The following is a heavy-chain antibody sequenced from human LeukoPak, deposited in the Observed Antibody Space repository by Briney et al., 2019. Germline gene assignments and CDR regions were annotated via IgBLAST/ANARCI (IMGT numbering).Heavy chain of an antibody. Sequence: PSETLSLTCAVYGGPFRGYYWLGLPQPPGKGREGIGEINHSGSTNYNPSLKSPVTVSVDTSKSQFSLKLSSLTVAETAVYYCASGSGYYGSGSYRGRYFDYWGQGTLVTVSS. D-gene: IGHD3-10*01. CDR2: INHSGST. V-gene: IGHV4-34*01. CDR1: GGPFRGYY. CDR3: ASGSGYYGSGSYRGRYFDY. J-gene: IGHJ4*02.